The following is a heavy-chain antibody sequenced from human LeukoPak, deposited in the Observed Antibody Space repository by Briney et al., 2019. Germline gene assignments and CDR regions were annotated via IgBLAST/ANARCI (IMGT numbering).Heavy chain of an antibody. CDR3: ARGTPTSNWFDP. D-gene: IGHD2-15*01. Sequence: GGSLRLSCAASGFTFSSHWMHWVRQAPGKGLVWVSRINSDGSSTSYADSVKGRFTISRDNAKNTLYLQMNSLRAEDTAVYYCARGTPTSNWFDPWGQGTLVTVSS. V-gene: IGHV3-74*01. CDR1: GFTFSSHW. CDR2: INSDGSST. J-gene: IGHJ5*02.